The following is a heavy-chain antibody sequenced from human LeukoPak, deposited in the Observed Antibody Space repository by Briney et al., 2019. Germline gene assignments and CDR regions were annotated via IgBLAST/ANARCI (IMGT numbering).Heavy chain of an antibody. J-gene: IGHJ5*02. CDR3: AKGYYGSGSHGWFDP. V-gene: IGHV3-23*01. CDR2: ISGSGDRA. Sequence: GGSLRLSCAASGFTFSSSGMIWVRQAPGKGLEWVSAISGSGDRAYHAGSVKGRFTISRDNSKNTLYLQMNSLRAEDTAVYYCAKGYYGSGSHGWFDPWGQGTLVTVSS. CDR1: GFTFSSSG. D-gene: IGHD3-10*01.